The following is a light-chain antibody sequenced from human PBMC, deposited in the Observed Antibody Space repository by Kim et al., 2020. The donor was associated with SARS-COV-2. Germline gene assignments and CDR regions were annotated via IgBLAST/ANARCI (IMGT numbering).Light chain of an antibody. J-gene: IGKJ1*01. CDR3: QQDHNYPRT. CDR2: AAT. CDR1: QDIRND. V-gene: IGKV1-6*01. Sequence: AIQMTQSPSSLSASVGDRVTITCRASQDIRNDLGWYQQRPGKAPRLLIFAATALQSRVPSRFSGSGSGTEFILTIDSLQPEDFATYFCQQDHNYPRTFGQGTTVDIK.